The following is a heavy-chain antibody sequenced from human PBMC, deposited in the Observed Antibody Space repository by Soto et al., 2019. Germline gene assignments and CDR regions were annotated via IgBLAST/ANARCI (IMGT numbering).Heavy chain of an antibody. CDR2: INAGNGNT. J-gene: IGHJ6*02. V-gene: IGHV1-3*01. CDR3: VRDHPPRTTLFGVLIAIDV. CDR1: GYTFTNYA. Sequence: ASVKVSCKASGYTFTNYAIHWVRQAPGQRLEWMGWINAGNGNTIYSQSFQGRVTITRDTSATTAYMELSSLTSEDTAVYYRVRDHPPRTTLFGVLIAIDVRAQRTTVTVSS. D-gene: IGHD3-3*01.